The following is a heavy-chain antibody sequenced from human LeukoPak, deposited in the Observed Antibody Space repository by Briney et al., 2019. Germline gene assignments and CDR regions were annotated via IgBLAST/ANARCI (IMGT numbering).Heavy chain of an antibody. J-gene: IGHJ4*02. D-gene: IGHD1-7*01. CDR2: IYSSGNT. V-gene: IGHV3-53*01. CDR1: AFSLSNYE. Sequence: QAGGSLRLSCAASAFSLSNYEMNWVRQAPGKGLEWVSAIYSSGNTYYADSVKGRFTISRDNSKNTLYLQMNSLRAEDTAVYYCARGGTIGLRTPYYFDSWGQGTLAAVSS. CDR3: ARGGTIGLRTPYYFDS.